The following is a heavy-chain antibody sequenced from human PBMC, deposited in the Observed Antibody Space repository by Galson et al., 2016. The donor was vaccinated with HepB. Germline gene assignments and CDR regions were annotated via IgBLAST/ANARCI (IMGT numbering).Heavy chain of an antibody. D-gene: IGHD1-14*01. V-gene: IGHV3-23*01. CDR2: ISDSGVTT. J-gene: IGHJ5*02. CDR3: AKAPEASP. CDR1: GFTFSIYA. Sequence: SLRLSCAASGFTFSIYAMSWVRQAPGKGLEWVSSISDSGVTTYDADSVKGRFTISRDNSKNTLYLQMDGLRAEDTAVYYCAKAPEASPWGQGTLVTASS.